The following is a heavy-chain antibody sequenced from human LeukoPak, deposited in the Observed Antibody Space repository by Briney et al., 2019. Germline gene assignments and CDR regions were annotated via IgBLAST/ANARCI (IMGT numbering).Heavy chain of an antibody. D-gene: IGHD5-24*01. Sequence: PGGSLRLSCAASGFTFSSYTMNWVRQAPGKGLGWVSSIAGSSGYISYADSVKGRFTISRDNAKKSLYLQMTSLTAEDTAVYYCARDRRRDGYNDAFDIWGQGTMVTVSS. CDR3: ARDRRRDGYNDAFDI. CDR2: IAGSSGYI. CDR1: GFTFSSYT. J-gene: IGHJ3*02. V-gene: IGHV3-21*01.